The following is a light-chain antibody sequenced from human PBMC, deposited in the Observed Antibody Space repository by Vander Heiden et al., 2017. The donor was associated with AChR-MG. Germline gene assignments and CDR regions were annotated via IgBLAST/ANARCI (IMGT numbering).Light chain of an antibody. CDR2: TNE. J-gene: IGLJ1*01. CDR1: SSNVGSNT. CDR3: ATWDDRLKAYV. V-gene: IGLV1-44*01. Sequence: QSVLTQPPSASETPGQRVTISCSGGSSNVGSNTVSRYQHLPRTAPRLLIYTNEHRPSGVPDRFSGSKSGTAASLAISGLQSEDEADYYCATWDDRLKAYVFGTGTTVTVL.